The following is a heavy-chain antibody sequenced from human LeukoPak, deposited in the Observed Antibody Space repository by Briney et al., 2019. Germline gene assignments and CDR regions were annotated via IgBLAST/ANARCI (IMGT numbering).Heavy chain of an antibody. Sequence: SVKVSCKASGGTFSSYAISWVQQAPGQGLEWMGRIIPIFGTANYAQKFQGRVTITTDESTSTAYMELSSLRSEDTAVYYCARTDYDFWSGNTGGAFDIWGQGTMVTVSS. V-gene: IGHV1-69*05. D-gene: IGHD3-3*01. CDR3: ARTDYDFWSGNTGGAFDI. CDR1: GGTFSSYA. CDR2: IIPIFGTA. J-gene: IGHJ3*02.